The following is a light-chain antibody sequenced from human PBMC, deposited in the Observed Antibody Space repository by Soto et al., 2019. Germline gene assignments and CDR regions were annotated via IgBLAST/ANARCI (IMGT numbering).Light chain of an antibody. J-gene: IGLJ3*02. V-gene: IGLV2-14*01. CDR1: SSDVGGYNY. CDR3: SSYTSTNSWV. CDR2: DVS. Sequence: QSVLTQSASVSGSPGQSITISCTGTSSDVGGYNYVSWYQQHPGKAPKLIIYDVSNRPSGVSTRFSGSKSGNTASLTISGLEAEDEADYSCSSYTSTNSWVFGGGTQLLVL.